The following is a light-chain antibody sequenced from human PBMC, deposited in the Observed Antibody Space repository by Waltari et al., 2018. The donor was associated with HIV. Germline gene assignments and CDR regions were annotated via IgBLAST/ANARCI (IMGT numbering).Light chain of an antibody. J-gene: IGKJ2*01. Sequence: DIQMTQSPSTLSASIGDRVTITCRASQMINSALAWYQQKPGKAPKLLIYKASSLQSDVPSRVSGSESGTEFTLTISSLQSDDFATYYCQQYDSYSLTFGQGTKLEIK. CDR3: QQYDSYSLT. CDR2: KAS. CDR1: QMINSA. V-gene: IGKV1-5*03.